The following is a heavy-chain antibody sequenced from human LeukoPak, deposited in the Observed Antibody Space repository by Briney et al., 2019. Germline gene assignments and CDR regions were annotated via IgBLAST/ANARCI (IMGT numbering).Heavy chain of an antibody. J-gene: IGHJ4*02. V-gene: IGHV1-18*03. D-gene: IGHD3-22*01. CDR1: GYTFTSYG. Sequence: ASVKVSCKASGYTFTSYGISWVRQAPGQGLEWMGWISAYNGNTNYAQKLQGRVTMTTDTSTSTAYMELRSLRSDDMAVYYCARAYYYDSSGYYYHFTFDYWGQGTLVTVSS. CDR3: ARAYYYDSSGYYYHFTFDY. CDR2: ISAYNGNT.